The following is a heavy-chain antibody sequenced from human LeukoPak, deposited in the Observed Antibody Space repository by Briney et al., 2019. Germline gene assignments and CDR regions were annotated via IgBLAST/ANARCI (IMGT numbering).Heavy chain of an antibody. D-gene: IGHD6-13*01. V-gene: IGHV4-59*01. CDR1: GGSISSYY. CDR2: IYYSGST. CDR3: ARAGKSLYSSTTWMDY. Sequence: SEILSLTCTVSGGSISSYYWSWIRQPPGKGLEWIGYIYYSGSTNYNPSLKSRVTISVDTSKNQFSLKLSSVTAADTAVYYCARAGKSLYSSTTWMDYWGQGTLVTVSS. J-gene: IGHJ4*02.